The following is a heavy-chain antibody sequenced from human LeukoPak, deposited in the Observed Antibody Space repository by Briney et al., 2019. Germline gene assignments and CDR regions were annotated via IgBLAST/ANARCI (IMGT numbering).Heavy chain of an antibody. J-gene: IGHJ5*02. CDR2: INPNSGGT. V-gene: IGHV1-2*02. D-gene: IGHD3-10*01. CDR1: GYSFTGYY. CDR3: ATLLSALETKP. Sequence: ASVKVSCKASGYSFTGYYMHWVRQAPGQGLEWMGCINPNSGGTDYAQKFQGRVTMTRDTSISTAYMELSRLTSDDTAVYYCATLLSALETKPWGQGTQVTVSS.